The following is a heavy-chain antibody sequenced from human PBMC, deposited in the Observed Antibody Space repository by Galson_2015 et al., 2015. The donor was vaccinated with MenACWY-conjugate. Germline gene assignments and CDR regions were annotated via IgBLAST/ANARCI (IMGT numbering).Heavy chain of an antibody. D-gene: IGHD3-22*01. CDR1: GFSLSTYEMC. CDR3: ARMHIVLDATDAFDI. CDR2: IDWRDNK. V-gene: IGHV2-70*11. J-gene: IGHJ3*02. Sequence: PALVKPTQTLTLTCTFSGFSLSTYEMCVYWVRQPPGKALEWLARIDWRDNKYYTTSLKTRLTISRDTSTNQVVLTMTNVDPVDTATYYCARMHIVLDATDAFDIWGQGTMATVSS.